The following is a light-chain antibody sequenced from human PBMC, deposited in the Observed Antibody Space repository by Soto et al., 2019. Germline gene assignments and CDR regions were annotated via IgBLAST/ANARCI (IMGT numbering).Light chain of an antibody. CDR3: SSYTTSAPYV. CDR1: SSDVGAYNF. CDR2: EVT. J-gene: IGLJ7*01. V-gene: IGLV2-14*01. Sequence: ALTQPASVSGSPGQSITISCTGTSSDVGAYNFVSWYQHHPGRAPKLIIYEVTIRPSGVSNRFSGSKSGNTASLTISGLQAEDEADYYCSSYTTSAPYVFGSGTQLTVL.